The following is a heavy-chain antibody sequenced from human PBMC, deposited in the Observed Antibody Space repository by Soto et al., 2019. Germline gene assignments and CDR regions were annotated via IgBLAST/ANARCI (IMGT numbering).Heavy chain of an antibody. V-gene: IGHV1-69*13. D-gene: IGHD6-6*01. CDR2: IIPIFGTA. CDR1: GGTFSCYA. Sequence: GASVKVSCKASGGTFSCYAISWVRQAPGQGLEWMGGIIPIFGTANYAQKFQGRVTITADESTSTAYMELSSLRSEDTAVYYCARNPSGSIAARPSPFDYYYYGMDVWGQGTTVTVSS. CDR3: ARNPSGSIAARPSPFDYYYYGMDV. J-gene: IGHJ6*02.